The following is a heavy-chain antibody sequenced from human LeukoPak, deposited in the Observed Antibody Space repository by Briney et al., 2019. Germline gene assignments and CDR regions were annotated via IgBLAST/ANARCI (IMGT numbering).Heavy chain of an antibody. CDR3: ARGHSAVTTKVSYFQH. J-gene: IGHJ1*01. D-gene: IGHD4-17*01. CDR1: GGSLSSTNY. Sequence: PSETLSLTCGVSGGSLSSTNYWSWIRQPPGKGLEWIGEINHSGSSNYNPSLKSRVTILVDTSKNQFSLKLSSVTAADTAVYYCARGHSAVTTKVSYFQHWGQGTLVTVSS. CDR2: INHSGSS. V-gene: IGHV4/OR15-8*01.